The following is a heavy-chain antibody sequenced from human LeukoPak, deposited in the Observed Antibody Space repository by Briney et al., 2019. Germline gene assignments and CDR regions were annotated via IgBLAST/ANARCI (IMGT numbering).Heavy chain of an antibody. Sequence: ASVKVSCKAFGGSFSSEAISWVRQAPGQGLEWMGGIIPIFGTANYAQKFQGRDTITTDESTSTAYMEVSSLRSEDTAVYYCGRKAGDCGGGSCYSIDYWGQGTLVTVSS. V-gene: IGHV1-69*05. D-gene: IGHD2-15*01. CDR1: GGSFSSEA. CDR3: GRKAGDCGGGSCYSIDY. CDR2: IIPIFGTA. J-gene: IGHJ4*02.